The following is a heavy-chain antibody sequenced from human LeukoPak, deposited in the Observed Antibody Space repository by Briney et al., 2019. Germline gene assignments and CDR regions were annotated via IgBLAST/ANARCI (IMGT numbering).Heavy chain of an antibody. D-gene: IGHD1-26*01. CDR1: GFTFSSYE. CDR3: AREYGAFDY. CDR2: ISSSGSTI. J-gene: IGHJ4*02. Sequence: GGSLRLSCAASGFTFSSYEMNWVRQALGKGLEWVSYISSSGSTIYYADSVKGRFTISRDNAKNSLYLQMNSLRAEDTAVYYCAREYGAFDYWGQGTLVTVSS. V-gene: IGHV3-48*03.